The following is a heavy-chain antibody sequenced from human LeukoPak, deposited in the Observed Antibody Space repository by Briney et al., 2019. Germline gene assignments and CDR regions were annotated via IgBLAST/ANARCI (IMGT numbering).Heavy chain of an antibody. D-gene: IGHD4-17*01. V-gene: IGHV3-20*04. J-gene: IGHJ4*02. Sequence: GGSLRLSCAASGFTFEDYGMSWVRQAPGEGLEWVSGINWNGGSTGYADSVKGRFTISRDNAKNSLYLQMNSLRAEDTALYYCARDDYGDYAGDYWGQGTLVIVSS. CDR1: GFTFEDYG. CDR2: INWNGGST. CDR3: ARDDYGDYAGDY.